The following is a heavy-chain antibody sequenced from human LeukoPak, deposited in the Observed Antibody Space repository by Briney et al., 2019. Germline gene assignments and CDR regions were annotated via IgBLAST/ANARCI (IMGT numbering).Heavy chain of an antibody. CDR1: GFTFSSYA. J-gene: IGHJ4*02. V-gene: IGHV3-23*01. CDR2: ISGSGGST. D-gene: IGHD1-26*01. CDR3: ARSAARSGRYFDY. Sequence: GGSLRLSCAASGFTFSSYAMSWVRQAPGKGLEWVSAISGSGGSTYYADSVKGRFTISRDDSKNTLYLQMNSLRAEDTAVYYCARSAARSGRYFDYWGQGTLVTVSS.